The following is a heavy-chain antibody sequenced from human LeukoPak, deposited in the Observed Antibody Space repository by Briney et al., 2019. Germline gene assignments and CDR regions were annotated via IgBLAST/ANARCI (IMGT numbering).Heavy chain of an antibody. CDR1: GFTVSSNY. V-gene: IGHV3-53*04. Sequence: GGSLRLSCAASGFTVSSNYMSWVRQAPGKGLEWVSVIYSGGSTYYADSVKGRFTISRHNSKNTLYLQMNSLRAEDTAVYYCARVQVVAGALEGFDYWGQGTLVTVSS. J-gene: IGHJ4*02. CDR2: IYSGGST. CDR3: ARVQVVAGALEGFDY. D-gene: IGHD6-19*01.